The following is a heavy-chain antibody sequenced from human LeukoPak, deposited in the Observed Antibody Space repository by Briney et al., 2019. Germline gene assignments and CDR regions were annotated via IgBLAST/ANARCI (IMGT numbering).Heavy chain of an antibody. V-gene: IGHV4-4*02. CDR3: ARDPGYSCGLRYWYFDL. Sequence: SETLSLTCAVSGGSISSSNWWSWVRQPPGKGLEWIGEIYHSGSTNYNPSLKSRVTISVDKSKNQFSLKLSSVTAADTAVYYCARDPGYSCGLRYWYFDLWGRGTLVTVSS. CDR2: IYHSGST. J-gene: IGHJ2*01. D-gene: IGHD5-18*01. CDR1: GGSISSSNW.